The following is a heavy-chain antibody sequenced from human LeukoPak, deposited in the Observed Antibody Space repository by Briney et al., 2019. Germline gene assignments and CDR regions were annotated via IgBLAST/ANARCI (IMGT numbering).Heavy chain of an antibody. J-gene: IGHJ4*02. CDR2: IYYSGST. V-gene: IGHV4-39*01. Sequence: SETLSLTCTVSGGSISSSSYYWGWIRQPPGKGLEWIGSIYYSGSTYYNPSLKSRVTISVDTSKNQFSLKLSSVTAADTAVYYCASQHRITMIVVVIDYWGQGTLVTVSS. D-gene: IGHD3-22*01. CDR1: GGSISSSSYY. CDR3: ASQHRITMIVVVIDY.